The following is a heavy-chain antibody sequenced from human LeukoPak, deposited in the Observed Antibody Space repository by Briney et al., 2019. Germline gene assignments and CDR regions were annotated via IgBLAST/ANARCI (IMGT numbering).Heavy chain of an antibody. CDR3: VRSITIFGVVILFGY. D-gene: IGHD3-3*01. J-gene: IGHJ4*02. V-gene: IGHV1-69*13. Sequence: EASVKVSFKASAGTFNNNGFSWVRQAPAQGLEWMGGIIPIFGTANYTQKFQGRVTITADESTSTAYMELSSLRSDDTAVYYCVRSITIFGVVILFGYWGQGTLVTVSS. CDR1: AGTFNNNG. CDR2: IIPIFGTA.